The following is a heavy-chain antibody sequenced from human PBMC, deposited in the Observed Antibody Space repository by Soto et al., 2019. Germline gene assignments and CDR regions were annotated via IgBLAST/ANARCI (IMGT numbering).Heavy chain of an antibody. V-gene: IGHV3-23*01. CDR3: AKDRLWFGRATEDY. Sequence: EVQLLESGGGLVQPGGSLRLSCAGSGFLFRSFAMSWVRQAPGKGLEWVSGISDTGHTYYADSVMGRFTISRDNSETTLYPQMTALRAEDTATYFCAKDRLWFGRATEDYWGQGILVTVSS. J-gene: IGHJ4*02. CDR1: GFLFRSFA. CDR2: ISDTGHT. D-gene: IGHD3-10*01.